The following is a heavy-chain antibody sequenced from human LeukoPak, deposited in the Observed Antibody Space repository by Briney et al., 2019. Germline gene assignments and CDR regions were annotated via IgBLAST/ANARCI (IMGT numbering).Heavy chain of an antibody. D-gene: IGHD7-27*01. CDR3: ARTGVWGQNYMDV. Sequence: GGSLRLSCAASGFTFSTYWMSWVRQAPGKGLEWVANIKQDGSEKYYVDSVKGRFTISRDNAKNTLYLQMNSLRAEDTAVYYCARTGVWGQNYMDVWGKGTTVTISS. J-gene: IGHJ6*03. V-gene: IGHV3-7*01. CDR2: IKQDGSEK. CDR1: GFTFSTYW.